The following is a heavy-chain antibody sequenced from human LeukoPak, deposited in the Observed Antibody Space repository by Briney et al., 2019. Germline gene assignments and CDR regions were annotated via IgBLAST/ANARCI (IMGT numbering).Heavy chain of an antibody. Sequence: SETLSRTCAVYGGSFSGYYWSWIRQPPGKGLEWIGEINHSGSTNYNPSLKSRVTISVDTSKNQFSLKLSSVTAADTAVYYCARVGNSSSWYYFDYWGQGTLVTVSS. D-gene: IGHD6-13*01. J-gene: IGHJ4*02. CDR3: ARVGNSSSWYYFDY. V-gene: IGHV4-34*01. CDR1: GGSFSGYY. CDR2: INHSGST.